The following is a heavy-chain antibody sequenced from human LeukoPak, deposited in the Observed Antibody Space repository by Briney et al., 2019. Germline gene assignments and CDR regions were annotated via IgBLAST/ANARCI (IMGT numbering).Heavy chain of an antibody. CDR3: VRGSSVTMVRGVIVTYGLDV. Sequence: SETLSLTCGVSGGFIRSSGYSWSWIRQSPGMGLEWIGNIYHSGDTYYNPSLKNRLSISVDRLKNQFSLRLTSVTAADTAVYYCVRGSSVTMVRGVIVTYGLDVWGQGTTVTVSS. J-gene: IGHJ6*02. D-gene: IGHD3-10*01. CDR2: IYHSGDT. V-gene: IGHV4-30-2*06. CDR1: GGFIRSSGYS.